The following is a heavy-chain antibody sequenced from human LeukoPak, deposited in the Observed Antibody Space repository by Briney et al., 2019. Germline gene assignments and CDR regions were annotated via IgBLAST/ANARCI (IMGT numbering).Heavy chain of an antibody. CDR2: INPNSGGT. J-gene: IGHJ2*01. V-gene: IGHV1-2*02. CDR3: ARDPLHSVVAFDL. D-gene: IGHD2-15*01. CDR1: GYTFTGYY. Sequence: ASVKVSCKASGYTFTGYYMHWVRQAPGQGLEWMGWINPNSGGTNYAQKFQGRVTMTRDTSISTAYMELSRRRSDDTAVYYCARDPLHSVVAFDLWGRGTLVTVSS.